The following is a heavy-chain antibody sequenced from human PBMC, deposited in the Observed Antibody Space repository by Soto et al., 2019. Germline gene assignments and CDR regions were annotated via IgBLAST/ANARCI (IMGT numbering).Heavy chain of an antibody. D-gene: IGHD6-19*01. CDR2: IYYSGST. Sequence: QVQLQESGPGLVKPSQTLSLTCTVSGGSISSGGYYWSWIRQHPGKGLEWIGYIYYSGSTYYNPSLQSRVTISVDTSKNQFSLKLSSVTAADTALYYCARERIAVAGTLYYYGMDVWGQGTTVTVSS. CDR1: GGSISSGGYY. CDR3: ARERIAVAGTLYYYGMDV. J-gene: IGHJ6*02. V-gene: IGHV4-31*03.